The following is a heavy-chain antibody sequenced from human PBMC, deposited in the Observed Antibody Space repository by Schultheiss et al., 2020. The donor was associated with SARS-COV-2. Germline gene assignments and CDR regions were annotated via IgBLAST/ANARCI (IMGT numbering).Heavy chain of an antibody. V-gene: IGHV4-39*01. CDR2: IYYTGAK. J-gene: IGHJ5*02. D-gene: IGHD2-2*01. CDR1: GGSINEKY. Sequence: SQTLSLTCTVSGGSINEKYCGWIRQPPGQGLEWIGSIYYTGAKYYNPSLKSRVTISVDTSKNQFSLKLTSVTAADTAVYYCARRLAECSSTTCQDTWFDPWGQGTLVTVSS. CDR3: ARRLAECSSTTCQDTWFDP.